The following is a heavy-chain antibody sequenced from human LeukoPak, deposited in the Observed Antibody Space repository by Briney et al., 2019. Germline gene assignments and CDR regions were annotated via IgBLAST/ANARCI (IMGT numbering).Heavy chain of an antibody. CDR2: ISYDGSNE. CDR3: TRDTWIQLWLPEY. J-gene: IGHJ4*02. D-gene: IGHD5-18*01. CDR1: GFTFRNYG. Sequence: GGSLRLSCAASGFTFRNYGMHWVRQAPGKGLEWAAAISYDGSNEFYADSVKGRFTISRDNSKNTLYLQMNSLRVEDTAIYFCTRDTWIQLWLPEYWGQGTLVTVSS. V-gene: IGHV3-30*03.